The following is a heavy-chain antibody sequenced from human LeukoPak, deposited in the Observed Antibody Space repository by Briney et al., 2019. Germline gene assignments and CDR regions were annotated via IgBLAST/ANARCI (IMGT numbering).Heavy chain of an antibody. Sequence: SETLSLTCTVSGGSISSYYWNWIRQPPGKGLEWIGYIYYTGSTNYNPSLKSRATISVDTSKNQFSLKLNSVTATDTAVYYCARSGTSRYYFYGMDVWGQGTTVTVPS. CDR2: IYYTGST. J-gene: IGHJ6*02. CDR3: ARSGTSRYYFYGMDV. CDR1: GGSISSYY. V-gene: IGHV4-59*08. D-gene: IGHD1/OR15-1a*01.